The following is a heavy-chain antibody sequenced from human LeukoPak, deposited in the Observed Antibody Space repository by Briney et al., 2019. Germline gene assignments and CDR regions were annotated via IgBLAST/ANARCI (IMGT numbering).Heavy chain of an antibody. CDR3: ARENISLLWFGELLGYYFDY. CDR1: GGSISSYY. D-gene: IGHD3-10*01. J-gene: IGHJ4*02. Sequence: PSETLSLTCTVSGGSISSYYWGWIRQPAGKGLEWIGRIYTSGSTNYNPSLKSRVTMSVDTSKNQFSLKLSSVTAADTAVYYCARENISLLWFGELLGYYFDYWGQGTLVTVSS. CDR2: IYTSGST. V-gene: IGHV4-4*07.